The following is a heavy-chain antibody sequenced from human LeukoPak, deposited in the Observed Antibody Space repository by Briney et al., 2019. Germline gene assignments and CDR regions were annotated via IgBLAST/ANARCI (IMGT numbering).Heavy chain of an antibody. CDR1: GFTFSSYG. Sequence: GGSLRLSCAASGFTFSSYGMHWVRQAPGKGLEWVAFIRYDGSNKYYADSVKGRFTISRDNSKNTLYLQMDSLRADDTAVYYCARVKYYYDSSEEAFDIWGQGTMVTVSS. CDR2: IRYDGSNK. D-gene: IGHD3-22*01. CDR3: ARVKYYYDSSEEAFDI. J-gene: IGHJ3*02. V-gene: IGHV3-30*02.